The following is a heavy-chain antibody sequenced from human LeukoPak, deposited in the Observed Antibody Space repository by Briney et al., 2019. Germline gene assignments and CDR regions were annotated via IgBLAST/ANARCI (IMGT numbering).Heavy chain of an antibody. D-gene: IGHD6-6*01. CDR1: GYTFTAYD. J-gene: IGHJ4*02. CDR3: ARDPSTSYYVDF. Sequence: ASVKVSCKASGYTFTAYDIHWVRQAPGQGLEWMGWINPNSGGTKYAQKFQGRFTMTRDTAISTAYMELSRLTSDDTAVYYCARDPSTSYYVDFWGLGTLVTVSS. V-gene: IGHV1-2*02. CDR2: INPNSGGT.